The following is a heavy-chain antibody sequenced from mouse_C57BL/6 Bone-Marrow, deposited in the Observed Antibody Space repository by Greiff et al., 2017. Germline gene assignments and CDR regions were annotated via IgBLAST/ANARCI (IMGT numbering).Heavy chain of an antibody. Sequence: EVQLVESEGGLVQPGSSMKLSCTASGFTFSDYYMAWVRQVPEKGLEWVANINYDGSSTYYLDSLKSRFIISRDNAKNILYLQMSSLKSEDTATYYCAREGTVPYFAYWGQGTTLTVSS. D-gene: IGHD4-1*01. J-gene: IGHJ2*01. CDR1: GFTFSDYY. CDR2: INYDGSST. V-gene: IGHV5-16*01. CDR3: AREGTVPYFAY.